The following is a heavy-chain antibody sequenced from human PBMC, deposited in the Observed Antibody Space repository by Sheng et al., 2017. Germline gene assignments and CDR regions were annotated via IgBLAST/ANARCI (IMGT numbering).Heavy chain of an antibody. V-gene: IGHV1-69*02. CDR1: GGTFSSYT. CDR2: IIPILGIA. J-gene: IGHJ4*02. D-gene: IGHD3-22*01. CDR3: ARANYYDSSGYYYVFDY. Sequence: QVQLVQSGAEVKKPGSSVKVSCKASGGTFSSYTISWVRQAPGQGLEWMGRIIPILGIANYAQKFQGRVTITADKSTSTAYMELSSLRSEDTAVYYCARANYYDSSGYYYVFDYWGQGTLVTVSS.